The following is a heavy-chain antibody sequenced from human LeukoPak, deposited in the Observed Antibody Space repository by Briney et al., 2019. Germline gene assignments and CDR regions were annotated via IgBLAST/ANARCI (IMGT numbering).Heavy chain of an antibody. Sequence: GGSLRLSCAASEFSVGSNYMTWVRQAPGKGLEWVSLIYSGGSTYYADSVKGRFTISRDNSKNTLYPQMNSLRAEDTAVYYCARGADGVSSNSRGWFDPWGQGTLVTVSS. CDR3: ARGADGVSSNSRGWFDP. CDR2: IYSGGST. D-gene: IGHD2-15*01. V-gene: IGHV3-66*01. J-gene: IGHJ5*02. CDR1: EFSVGSNY.